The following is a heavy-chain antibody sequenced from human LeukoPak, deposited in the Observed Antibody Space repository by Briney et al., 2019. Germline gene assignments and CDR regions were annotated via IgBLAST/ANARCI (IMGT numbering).Heavy chain of an antibody. Sequence: GASVKVSCKASGYTFTSYGISWVRQAPGQGLEWMGYINPTSGGTNYAQEFQGRVTMTRDTSISTAYMELSRLTSDDTAVYYRARGEMITFGGVIVISTFDIWGQGTMVTVS. CDR2: INPTSGGT. V-gene: IGHV1-2*02. D-gene: IGHD3-16*02. CDR1: GYTFTSYG. J-gene: IGHJ3*02. CDR3: ARGEMITFGGVIVISTFDI.